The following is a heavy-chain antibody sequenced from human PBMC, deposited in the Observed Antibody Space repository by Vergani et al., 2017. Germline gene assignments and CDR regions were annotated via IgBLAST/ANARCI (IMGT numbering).Heavy chain of an antibody. CDR3: VRDRGLCAGGRCYTEAWDY. CDR1: GFTFSSND. J-gene: IGHJ4*02. Sequence: VESGGGLLQPGGPLRLSCTVSGFTFSSNDFHWVRQTAGKGLEWVSSIGVDGDRYYSDSVKGRFTISRDIAKNTLYLQVRSLRLEDTGVYHCVRDRGLCAGGRCYTEAWDYWGQGTPVTVSS. V-gene: IGHV3-13*01. D-gene: IGHD2-2*02. CDR2: IGVDGDR.